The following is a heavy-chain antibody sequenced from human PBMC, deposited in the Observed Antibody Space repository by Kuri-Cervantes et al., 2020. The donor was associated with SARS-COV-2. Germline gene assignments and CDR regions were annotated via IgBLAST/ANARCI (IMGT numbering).Heavy chain of an antibody. CDR3: ARHFSWGSGEKYYDILTRPDYGMDV. V-gene: IGHV4-30-4*01. D-gene: IGHD3-9*01. CDR2: IYYSGTT. Sequence: SETLSLTCTASGDSISSGDYYWSWIRQPPGKGLEWIGFIYYSGTTSYNPSLTGRVTMSVDTSKNQFSLKLSSVTAADTAVYYCARHFSWGSGEKYYDILTRPDYGMDVWGQGTTVTVSS. J-gene: IGHJ6*02. CDR1: GDSISSGDYY.